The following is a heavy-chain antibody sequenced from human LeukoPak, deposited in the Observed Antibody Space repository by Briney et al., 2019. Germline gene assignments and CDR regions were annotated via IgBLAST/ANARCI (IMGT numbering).Heavy chain of an antibody. CDR3: ARSSRVVAPDY. D-gene: IGHD3-22*01. J-gene: IGHJ4*02. V-gene: IGHV4-34*01. CDR2: INHSGST. Sequence: SETLSLTCAVYGGSFSGYYWSWIRQPPGKGLEWIGEINHSGSTNYNPSLKSQVTISVDTSKNQFSLKLSSVTAADTAVYYCARSSRVVAPDYWGQGTLVTVSS. CDR1: GGSFSGYY.